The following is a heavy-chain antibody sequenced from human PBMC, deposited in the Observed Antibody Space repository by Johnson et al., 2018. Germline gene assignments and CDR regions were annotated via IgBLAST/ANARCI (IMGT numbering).Heavy chain of an antibody. D-gene: IGHD1-26*01. CDR2: INPSGRST. Sequence: QVQLQESGAEVKKPGASVKVSCKASGYTFTSYYMHWVRQAPGQGLEWMGIINPSGRSTSYAQKFQCRVTMTRDTSTSTAYMELSSRRSEYTAVDSCTRHRSGTGDAIDIWGQGTMGTVSS. CDR1: GYTFTSYY. V-gene: IGHV1-46*03. CDR3: TRHRSGTGDAIDI. J-gene: IGHJ3*02.